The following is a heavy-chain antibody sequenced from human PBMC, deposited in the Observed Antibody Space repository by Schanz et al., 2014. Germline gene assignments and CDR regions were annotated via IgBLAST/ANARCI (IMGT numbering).Heavy chain of an antibody. CDR1: GYTFTSYD. Sequence: QVQLIQSGAEVKKPGASVKVSCTASGYTFTSYDINWVRQAPGQGLEWLGWMNPNSGNPGFAQKFRGRVTMTRNTDMSTAYIELHILTSEDTAVYYCARGRSFDYWGQGTMVTVSS. V-gene: IGHV1-8*01. CDR3: ARGRSFDY. J-gene: IGHJ4*03. CDR2: MNPNSGNP.